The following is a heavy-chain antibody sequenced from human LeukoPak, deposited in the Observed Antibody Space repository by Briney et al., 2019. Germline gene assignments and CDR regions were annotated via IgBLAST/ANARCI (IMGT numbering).Heavy chain of an antibody. CDR3: ASQASTGPAN. CDR2: ISAYNGNT. Sequence: GASVKVSCKASGYTFTSYGISWVRQAPGQGLEWMGWISAYNGNTNYAQKLQGRVTITADESTSTAYMELSSLRSEDTAVYYCASQASTGPANWGQGTLVTVSS. J-gene: IGHJ4*02. D-gene: IGHD4-17*01. CDR1: GYTFTSYG. V-gene: IGHV1-18*01.